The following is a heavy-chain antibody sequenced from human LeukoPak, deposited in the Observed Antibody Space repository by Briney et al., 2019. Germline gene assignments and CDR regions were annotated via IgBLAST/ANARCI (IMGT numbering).Heavy chain of an antibody. CDR2: INYSEST. CDR3: AREARSSAYYYRPYYDY. D-gene: IGHD3-22*01. J-gene: IGHJ4*02. V-gene: IGHV4-61*01. CDR1: GGSVTSGSYF. Sequence: SETLSLTCTVSGGSVTSGSYFLSWIRQPPGKGLEWVGYINYSESTNYNPSLKSRVTMSVDTSKNQFSLKLSSVTAADTAVYYCAREARSSAYYYRPYYDYWGQGTLVTVSS.